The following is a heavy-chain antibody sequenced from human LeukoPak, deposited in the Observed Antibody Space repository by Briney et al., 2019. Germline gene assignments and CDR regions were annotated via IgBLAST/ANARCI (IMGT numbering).Heavy chain of an antibody. CDR2: THTSGST. J-gene: IGHJ4*02. V-gene: IGHV4-59*01. CDR3: ARYCSGGSCYSRAYDY. D-gene: IGHD2-15*01. CDR1: GGSISGYY. Sequence: SETLSLSCTVSGGSISGYYWSWVRQPPGKGLEWIGYTHTSGSTSYNPSHKSRVTISVDTSRNQFSLNLSSVTAADTAVYYCARYCSGGSCYSRAYDYWGQGILVTVSS.